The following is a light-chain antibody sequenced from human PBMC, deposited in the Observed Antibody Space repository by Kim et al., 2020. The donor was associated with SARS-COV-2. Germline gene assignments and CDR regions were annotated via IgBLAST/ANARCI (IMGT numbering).Light chain of an antibody. Sequence: LSPGERATVSCRASQSVGTYLAWYQQKPGQAPRLLIYDASNRATGIPARFSGSGSGTDFTLTISSLEPEDFAVYYCQQRSKWPLAFGGGTKVDIK. CDR2: DAS. CDR1: QSVGTY. V-gene: IGKV3-11*01. J-gene: IGKJ4*01. CDR3: QQRSKWPLA.